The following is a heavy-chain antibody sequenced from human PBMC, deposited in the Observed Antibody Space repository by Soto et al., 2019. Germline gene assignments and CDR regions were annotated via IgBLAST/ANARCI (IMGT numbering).Heavy chain of an antibody. Sequence: GGSLRLSCAASGFTFSSYAMSWVRQAPGKGLEWVSAISGSGGSTYYADSVKGRFTIPRDNSKNTLYLQMNSLRAEDTAVYYCAKDREYGDFFDYWGQGTLVTVSS. V-gene: IGHV3-23*01. CDR3: AKDREYGDFFDY. D-gene: IGHD4-17*01. J-gene: IGHJ4*02. CDR1: GFTFSSYA. CDR2: ISGSGGST.